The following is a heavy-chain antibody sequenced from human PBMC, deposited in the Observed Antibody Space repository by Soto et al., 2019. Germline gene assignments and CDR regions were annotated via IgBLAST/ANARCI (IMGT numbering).Heavy chain of an antibody. D-gene: IGHD4-17*01. Sequence: SVKVSCKASGGTFSSYTISWVRQAPGQGLEWMGRIIPILGIANYAQKFQGRVTITADKSTSTAYMELSSLRSEDTAVYYCASPRRPTTVPTNIDYWGQGTLVTVSS. CDR3: ASPRRPTTVPTNIDY. CDR1: GGTFSSYT. CDR2: IIPILGIA. J-gene: IGHJ4*02. V-gene: IGHV1-69*02.